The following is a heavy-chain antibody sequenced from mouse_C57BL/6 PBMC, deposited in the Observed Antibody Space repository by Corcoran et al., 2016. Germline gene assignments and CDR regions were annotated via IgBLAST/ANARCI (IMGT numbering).Heavy chain of an antibody. V-gene: IGHV9-3*01. CDR1: GYTFTTYG. CDR2: INTYSGVP. D-gene: IGHD1-1*01. J-gene: IGHJ2*01. CDR3: ARRTVGDFDY. Sequence: QIQLVQSGPELKKPGETVKISCKASGYTFTTYGMSWVKQAPGKGLKWMGWINTYSGVPTYADDFKGRFAFSLETSASTAYLQINNLKNEDTATYFCARRTVGDFDYWGQGTTLTVSS.